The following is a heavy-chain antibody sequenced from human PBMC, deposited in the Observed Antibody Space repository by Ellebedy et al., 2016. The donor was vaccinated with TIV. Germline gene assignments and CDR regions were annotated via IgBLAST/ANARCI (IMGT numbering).Heavy chain of an antibody. CDR1: GYTFTAYY. CDR3: VRDWVGGDRDY. CDR2: INPNSGGT. D-gene: IGHD3-16*01. V-gene: IGHV1-2*02. J-gene: IGHJ4*02. Sequence: AASVKVSCKASGYTFTAYYMHWVRQAPGQGLEWMGWINPNSGGTNSAQKFQGRVTMTRDKSTRTAYMELTSLRSDDTAVYYCVRDWVGGDRDYWGQGTLVTVSS.